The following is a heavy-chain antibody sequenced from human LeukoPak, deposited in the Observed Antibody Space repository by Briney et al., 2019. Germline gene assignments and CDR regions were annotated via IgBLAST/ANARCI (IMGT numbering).Heavy chain of an antibody. V-gene: IGHV3-30*03. CDR3: ARGYSGYDWSLVDY. Sequence: GGSLRLSCAASGFTFSSYGMHWVRQAPGKGLEWVAVITYDGSNKYYADSVKGRFTISRDNSKNTLYLRMNSLRAEDTAVYYCARGYSGYDWSLVDYWGRGTLVTVSS. D-gene: IGHD5-12*01. J-gene: IGHJ4*02. CDR1: GFTFSSYG. CDR2: ITYDGSNK.